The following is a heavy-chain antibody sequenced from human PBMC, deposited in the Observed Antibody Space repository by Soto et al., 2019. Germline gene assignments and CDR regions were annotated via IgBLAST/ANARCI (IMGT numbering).Heavy chain of an antibody. V-gene: IGHV3-53*01. CDR3: AKDGRGSGSHYNSFGY. Sequence: EVQLVESGGGLIQPGGSLKLSCAASGFTVGNNYMSWVRQAPGKGLEWVSLIYSTGTTKYADSVKGRFTVSRDKAKNTLYLQMNSLRAEETAVYYCAKDGRGSGSHYNSFGYWGQGTLVTVSS. D-gene: IGHD3-10*01. CDR2: IYSTGTT. CDR1: GFTVGNNY. J-gene: IGHJ4*02.